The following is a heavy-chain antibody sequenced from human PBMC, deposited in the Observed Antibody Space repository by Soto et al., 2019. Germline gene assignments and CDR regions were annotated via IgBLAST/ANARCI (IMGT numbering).Heavy chain of an antibody. CDR3: AKDNEGRYCSITSCYYFDY. J-gene: IGHJ4*02. CDR1: GFTFSSYG. CDR2: ISYDGSNK. V-gene: IGHV3-30*18. D-gene: IGHD2-2*01. Sequence: QVQLVESGGGVVQPGRSLRLYCAASGFTFSSYGMHWVRQAPGKGLEWVAVISYDGSNKNYADSVKGRFTISRDNSKNTLYLQMNSLRAEDTAVYYCAKDNEGRYCSITSCYYFDYWGRGTLVTVSS.